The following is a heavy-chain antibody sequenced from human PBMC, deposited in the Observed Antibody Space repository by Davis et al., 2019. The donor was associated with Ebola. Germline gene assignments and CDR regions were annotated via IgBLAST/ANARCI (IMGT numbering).Heavy chain of an antibody. D-gene: IGHD2-21*01. CDR3: ARVVATWRVVDDY. J-gene: IGHJ4*02. CDR2: IAAYNGYT. CDR1: GYSFTTYG. V-gene: IGHV1-18*01. Sequence: SVTVSCKTSGYSFTTYGIMWVRQAPGQGLEWMGWIAAYNGYTNYVQKFQGRVTMTIETSTSTAYMELRSLKSDDTAVYYCARVVATWRVVDDYWGQGTLVTVSS.